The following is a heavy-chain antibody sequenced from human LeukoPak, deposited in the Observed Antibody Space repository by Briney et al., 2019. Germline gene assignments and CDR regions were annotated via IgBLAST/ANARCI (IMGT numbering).Heavy chain of an antibody. CDR3: ARVPRIEAGATGDWFDP. Sequence: SETLSLTCTVSGYSISSGYYWGWIRQPPGKGLEWIGSGSTYYNPSLKSRVTISVDTSKNQFFLNLRSVTAADTAVYYCARVPRIEAGATGDWFDPWGQGTVVTVSS. CDR1: GYSISSGYY. D-gene: IGHD6-13*01. J-gene: IGHJ5*02. CDR2: SGST. V-gene: IGHV4-38-2*02.